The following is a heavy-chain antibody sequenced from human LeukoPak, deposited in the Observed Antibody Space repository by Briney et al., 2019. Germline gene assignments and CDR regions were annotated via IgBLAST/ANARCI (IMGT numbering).Heavy chain of an antibody. Sequence: SVPAPLNPPQNLTVSCTFSGFPLSSTRVGVGWCRQPPENAPEWLALVYWNDEKRDTPSLESMLTISKDTSKNQVVLTMTNMGPVDTATYYCAHRRPYYSGSGSYSTSWFDPWGQGILVTVSS. CDR3: AHRRPYYSGSGSYSTSWFDP. V-gene: IGHV2-5*01. J-gene: IGHJ5*02. CDR2: VYWNDEK. D-gene: IGHD3-10*01. CDR1: GFPLSSTRVG.